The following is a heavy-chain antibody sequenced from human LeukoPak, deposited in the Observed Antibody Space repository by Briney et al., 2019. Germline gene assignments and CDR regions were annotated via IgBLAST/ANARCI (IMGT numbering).Heavy chain of an antibody. CDR1: GGSISNHF. V-gene: IGHV4-4*07. Sequence: SETLSLTCTDSGGSISNHFCSWIRQPAGKGLEWIGRVSTSGSTYYNPSLKSRVTISVDTSKNQFSLKLSSVTAADTAVYYCAREREDCDYLDNWGQGTLVTVSS. D-gene: IGHD3/OR15-3a*01. J-gene: IGHJ4*02. CDR2: VSTSGST. CDR3: AREREDCDYLDN.